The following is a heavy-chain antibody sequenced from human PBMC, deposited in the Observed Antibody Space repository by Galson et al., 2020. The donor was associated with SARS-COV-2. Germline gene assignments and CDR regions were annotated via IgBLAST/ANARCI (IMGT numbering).Heavy chain of an antibody. J-gene: IGHJ3*02. CDR2: IYYSGST. Sequence: SETLSLTCTVSGGSISSGGYYWSWIRQHPGKGLEWIGYIYYSGSTYYNPSLKSRVTISVDTSKNQFSLKLSSVTAADTAVYYCAREEILWPRGRNAFDIWGQGTMVTVSS. CDR3: AREEILWPRGRNAFDI. V-gene: IGHV4-31*03. D-gene: IGHD3-10*01. CDR1: GGSISSGGYY.